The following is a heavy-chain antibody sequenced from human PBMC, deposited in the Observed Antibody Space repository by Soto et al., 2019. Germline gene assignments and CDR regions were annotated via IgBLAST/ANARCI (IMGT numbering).Heavy chain of an antibody. Sequence: EVQLVESGGGLVKPGGSLRLSCAASGFTFSNAWMNWVRQAPGKGLEWVGRIKSKTDGGTTDYAAPVKGRFTISRDDSKNTLYLQMNSLKTEDTAVYYCTTPYPEDYGDYGGYWYFDLWGRGTLVTVSS. V-gene: IGHV3-15*07. CDR3: TTPYPEDYGDYGGYWYFDL. CDR1: GFTFSNAW. J-gene: IGHJ2*01. CDR2: IKSKTDGGTT. D-gene: IGHD4-17*01.